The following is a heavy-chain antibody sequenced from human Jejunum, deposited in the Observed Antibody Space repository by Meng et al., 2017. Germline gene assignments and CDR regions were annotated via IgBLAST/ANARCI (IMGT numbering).Heavy chain of an antibody. J-gene: IGHJ2*01. V-gene: IGHV4-31*01. Sequence: QASVPVLVKPSQTLSLPCTVSGASMSSGNYYWTWIRQPPGKGLEWIGYIYYSGSTYYTPSLQSLVTISIDMSENQFSLKLTSVTAADTAVYYCARVNWTSSYWYFDLWGRGTLVTVSS. D-gene: IGHD1-1*01. CDR1: GASMSSGNYY. CDR3: ARVNWTSSYWYFDL. CDR2: IYYSGST.